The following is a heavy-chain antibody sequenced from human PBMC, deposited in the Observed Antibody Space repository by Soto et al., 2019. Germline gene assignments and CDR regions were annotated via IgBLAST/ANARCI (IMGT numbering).Heavy chain of an antibody. Sequence: QVQLVESGGGVVQPGRSLRLSCAASGFTFSSYAMHWVRQAPGKGLEWVAVISYDGSNKYYADSVKGRFTISRDNSKNTLYQQMNSLRAEDTAVYYCARGEPAVWFGEFSGMDVWGQGTTVTVSS. J-gene: IGHJ6*02. CDR3: ARGEPAVWFGEFSGMDV. CDR2: ISYDGSNK. D-gene: IGHD3-10*01. CDR1: GFTFSSYA. V-gene: IGHV3-30-3*01.